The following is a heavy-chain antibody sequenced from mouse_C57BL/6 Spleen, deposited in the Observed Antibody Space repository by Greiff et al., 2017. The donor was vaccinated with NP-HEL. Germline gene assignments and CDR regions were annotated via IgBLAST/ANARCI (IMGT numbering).Heavy chain of an antibody. CDR3: ARYDGYDVKGMDY. D-gene: IGHD2-2*01. J-gene: IGHJ4*01. Sequence: EVQLQQSGPELVKPGASVKISCKASGYTFTDYYMNWVKQSHGKSLEWIGDINPNNGGTSYNQKFKGKATLTVDKSSSTAYMELRSLTSKDSAVYYCARYDGYDVKGMDYWGQGTSVTVSS. CDR1: GYTFTDYY. CDR2: INPNNGGT. V-gene: IGHV1-26*01.